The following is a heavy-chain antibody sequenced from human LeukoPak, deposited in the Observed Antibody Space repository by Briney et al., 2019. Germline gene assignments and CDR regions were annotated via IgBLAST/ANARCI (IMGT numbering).Heavy chain of an antibody. CDR3: ARKGYSSGWNRPDFDY. J-gene: IGHJ4*02. Sequence: GGSLRLSCAASGFTFSSSDMHWVRQPTGKGLEWVSAIGTIGDTYYPGSVKGRFTISRDNAKNSLFLQMNSLRAEDTAVYYCARKGYSSGWNRPDFDYWGQGTLVTVSS. D-gene: IGHD6-19*01. V-gene: IGHV3-13*01. CDR1: GFTFSSSD. CDR2: IGTIGDT.